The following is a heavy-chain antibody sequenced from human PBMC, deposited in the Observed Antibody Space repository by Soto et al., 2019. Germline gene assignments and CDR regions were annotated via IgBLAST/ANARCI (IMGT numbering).Heavy chain of an antibody. CDR2: IIPIFGTA. CDR3: ARRGGYDILTGYYRSPFDY. D-gene: IGHD3-9*01. V-gene: IGHV1-69*13. J-gene: IGHJ4*02. Sequence: ASVKVSCKASGGTFSSYAISWVRQAPGQGLEWMGGIIPIFGTANYAQKFQGRVTITADESTSTAYMELSSLRSEDAAVYYCARRGGYDILTGYYRSPFDYWGQGTLVTVSS. CDR1: GGTFSSYA.